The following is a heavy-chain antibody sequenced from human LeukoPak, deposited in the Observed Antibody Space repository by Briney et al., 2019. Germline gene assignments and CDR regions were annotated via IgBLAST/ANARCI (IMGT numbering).Heavy chain of an antibody. CDR2: IYPGDSDT. Sequence: GESLKISCHGSGYNFLNYWIGCVRQLAGNGLEWMGIIYPGDSDTKYSPSFQGQVTISADRSISTAYLQWSNLKASDTAIYYCARPRGSSYYFDFWGQGTLVTVSS. CDR3: ARPRGSSYYFDF. V-gene: IGHV5-51*01. J-gene: IGHJ4*02. CDR1: GYNFLNYW. D-gene: IGHD2-15*01.